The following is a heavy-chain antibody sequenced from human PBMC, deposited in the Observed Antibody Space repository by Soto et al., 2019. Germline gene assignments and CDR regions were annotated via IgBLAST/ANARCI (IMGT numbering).Heavy chain of an antibody. CDR1: GGTFSSYA. CDR2: IIPIFGTA. V-gene: IGHV1-69*01. J-gene: IGHJ4*02. Sequence: QVQLVQSGAEVKKPGSSVKVSCKASGGTFSSYAISWVRQAPGQGLEWMGGIIPIFGTANYAQKFQGRVTITADESTSTAYMERSSLRSEDTAVYYCARDGVGQCLVPEGGGFGYWGQGTLVTVSS. D-gene: IGHD6-19*01. CDR3: ARDGVGQCLVPEGGGFGY.